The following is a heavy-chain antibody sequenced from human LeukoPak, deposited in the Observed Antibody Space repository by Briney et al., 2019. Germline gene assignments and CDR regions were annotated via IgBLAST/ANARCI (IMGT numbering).Heavy chain of an antibody. CDR2: IWYDGSNE. V-gene: IGHV3-33*01. D-gene: IGHD4-17*01. CDR1: GFTFSRHG. Sequence: GGSLRLSCAASGFTFSRHGMHWVRQAPGKGLEWVAVIWYDGSNENYADSVKGRFTISRDNTKNMLYLQANSLRAEDTAVYYCARNDYRDSHLDYWGQGTLVTVSS. J-gene: IGHJ4*02. CDR3: ARNDYRDSHLDY.